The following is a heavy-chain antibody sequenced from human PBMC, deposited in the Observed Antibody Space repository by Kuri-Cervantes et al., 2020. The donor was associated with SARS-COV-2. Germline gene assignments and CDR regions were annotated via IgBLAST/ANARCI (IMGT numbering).Heavy chain of an antibody. CDR2: IGTAGDP. D-gene: IGHD3-16*01. V-gene: IGHV3-13*05. CDR1: GFTFSSYH. Sequence: GGSLRLSCAASGFTFSSYHMHWVRHATGKGLEWVSAIGTAGDPYYPGSVKGRFTISRENAKNSLYLQMNSLRAGDTAVYYCARDMGEGPTGYWGQGTLVTVSS. CDR3: ARDMGEGPTGY. J-gene: IGHJ4*02.